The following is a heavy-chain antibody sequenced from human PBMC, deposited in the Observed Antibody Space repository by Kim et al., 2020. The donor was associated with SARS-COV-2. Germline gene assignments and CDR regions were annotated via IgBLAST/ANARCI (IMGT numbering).Heavy chain of an antibody. J-gene: IGHJ4*02. D-gene: IGHD1-7*01. Sequence: GGSLRLSCAASGFTFSSYGIHWVRQAPGKGLEWLALIWYDGSHKFYADSVKGRFTISRDNSKNTVFLQMNSLRGEDTAIYYCARDLATGTFDYWGQGTLVTVSS. V-gene: IGHV3-33*01. CDR2: IWYDGSHK. CDR3: ARDLATGTFDY. CDR1: GFTFSSYG.